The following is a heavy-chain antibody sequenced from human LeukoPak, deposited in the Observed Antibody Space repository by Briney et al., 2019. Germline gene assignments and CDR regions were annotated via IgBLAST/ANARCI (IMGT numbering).Heavy chain of an antibody. CDR2: IRSSGSTT. Sequence: SCKASGGTFSIYTIIWVRQAPGKGLEWVSYIRSSGSTTFDADSVKGRFTISRDNAKNSLYLQMNSLRVEDTAVYHCARDTILDIWGQGTMVTVSS. J-gene: IGHJ3*02. D-gene: IGHD2-21*01. CDR3: ARDTILDI. V-gene: IGHV3-48*03. CDR1: GGTFSIYT.